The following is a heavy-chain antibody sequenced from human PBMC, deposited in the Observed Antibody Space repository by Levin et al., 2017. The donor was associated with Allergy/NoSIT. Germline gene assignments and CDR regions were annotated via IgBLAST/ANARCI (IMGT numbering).Heavy chain of an antibody. D-gene: IGHD3-10*01. CDR1: GGTFSSYA. V-gene: IGHV1-69*06. CDR2: IIPIFGTA. J-gene: IGHJ3*02. Sequence: SVKVSCKASGGTFSSYAISWVRQAPGQGLEWMGGIIPIFGTANYAQKFQGRVTITADKSTSTAYMELSSLRSEDTAVYYCARRITMVQGVIIQKTGAFDIWGQGTMVTDSS. CDR3: ARRITMVQGVIIQKTGAFDI.